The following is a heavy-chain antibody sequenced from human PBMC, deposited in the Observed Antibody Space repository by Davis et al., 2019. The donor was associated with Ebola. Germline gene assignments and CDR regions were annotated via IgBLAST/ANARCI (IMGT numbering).Heavy chain of an antibody. J-gene: IGHJ4*02. CDR1: GFTLTELS. Sequence: ASVKVSCKVSGFTLTELSIHWVRQAPGQGLEWMGWINTYSGGTKYAQKFQGRVTMARDTSIDRAYMELSRLRSDDTAVYYCATVGTSVTAFDHWGQGTLVTVSS. CDR2: INTYSGGT. D-gene: IGHD4-17*01. CDR3: ATVGTSVTAFDH. V-gene: IGHV1-2*02.